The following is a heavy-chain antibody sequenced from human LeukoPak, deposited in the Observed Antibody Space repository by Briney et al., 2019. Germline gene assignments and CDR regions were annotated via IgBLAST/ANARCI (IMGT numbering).Heavy chain of an antibody. CDR2: IKEDGREK. D-gene: IGHD3-10*01. J-gene: IGHJ3*01. CDR1: GFTFDGYW. V-gene: IGHV3-7*01. CDR3: ARDPPNSGFALDV. Sequence: GGSLRLSCAASGFTFDGYWMAWVRQAPGKGPEWVANIKEDGREKYYLDPVKGRFNISRDNSENMVYLQMNSLRAEDTAVYYCARDPPNSGFALDVWGQGTMVTVSS.